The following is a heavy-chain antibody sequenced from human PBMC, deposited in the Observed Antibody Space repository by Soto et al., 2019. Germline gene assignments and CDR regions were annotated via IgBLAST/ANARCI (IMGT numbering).Heavy chain of an antibody. V-gene: IGHV3-23*01. J-gene: IGHJ4*02. D-gene: IGHD3-10*01. CDR2: ISGSGGST. CDR1: GFTFSSYA. Sequence: EVQLLESGGGLVQPGGSLRLSCAASGFTFSSYAMSWVRQAPGKGLEWVSAISGSGGSTYYADSVKGRFTISRDNSKNTLYLQMNSLRAEHTAVYYCAKDIMVRGVSGIDYWGQGTLVTVSS. CDR3: AKDIMVRGVSGIDY.